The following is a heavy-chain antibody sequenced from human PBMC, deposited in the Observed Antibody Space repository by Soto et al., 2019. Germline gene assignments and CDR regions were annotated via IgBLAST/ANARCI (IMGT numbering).Heavy chain of an antibody. CDR2: IIPIFGTA. Sequence: QVQLVQSGAEVKKPGSSVKVSCKASGGTFSSYAISWVRQAPGQGLEWMGGIIPIFGTANYAQKFQGRVTITAVESTSTAYMELSSLRSEDTAVYYCAREGCSGGSCYYWFDPWGQGTLVTVSS. V-gene: IGHV1-69*12. CDR1: GGTFSSYA. J-gene: IGHJ5*02. CDR3: AREGCSGGSCYYWFDP. D-gene: IGHD2-15*01.